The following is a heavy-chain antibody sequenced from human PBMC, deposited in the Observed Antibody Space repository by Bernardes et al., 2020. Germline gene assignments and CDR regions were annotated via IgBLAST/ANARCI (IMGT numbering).Heavy chain of an antibody. D-gene: IGHD3-10*01. J-gene: IGHJ5*02. CDR3: ARRVYYGSGSYSLGWFDP. V-gene: IGHV4-39*01. CDR2: IYYSGST. CDR1: GGSISSSSYY. Sequence: SETLSLTCTVSGGSISSSSYYWGWIRQPPGKGLEWIGSIYYSGSTYYNPSLKSRVTISVDTSKNQFSLKLSSVTAADTAVYYCARRVYYGSGSYSLGWFDPWGQGTLVTVSS.